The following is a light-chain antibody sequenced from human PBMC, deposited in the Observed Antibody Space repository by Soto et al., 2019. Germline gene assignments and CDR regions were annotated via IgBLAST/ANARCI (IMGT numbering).Light chain of an antibody. V-gene: IGLV2-14*01. CDR3: RSYTSSSTWV. CDR1: SSDVGGYNY. J-gene: IGLJ3*02. Sequence: QLVLTQPASVSGSPGQSITISCTGTSSDVGGYNYVSWYQQHPGKAPKLMIYDVSNRPSGVSNRFSGSKSGNTASLTISGLQAEDEADYYCRSYTSSSTWVFGGGTKLTVL. CDR2: DVS.